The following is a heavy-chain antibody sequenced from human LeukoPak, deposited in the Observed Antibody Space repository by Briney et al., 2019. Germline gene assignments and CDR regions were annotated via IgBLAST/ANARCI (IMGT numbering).Heavy chain of an antibody. D-gene: IGHD2-2*01. J-gene: IGHJ6*02. Sequence: PGESLKISCKGSGYSFTSYWIGWVRQMPGKGLEWIGIIYPGESDTTYSPSFQGQVTISADKSISTAYLQWSSLKASDTAMYYCARRDGYCSSTSCYADYYYGMDVWGQGTTVTVSS. CDR1: GYSFTSYW. CDR2: IYPGESDT. CDR3: ARRDGYCSSTSCYADYYYGMDV. V-gene: IGHV5-51*01.